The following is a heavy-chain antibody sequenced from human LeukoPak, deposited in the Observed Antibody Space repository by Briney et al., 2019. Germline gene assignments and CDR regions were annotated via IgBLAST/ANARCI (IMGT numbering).Heavy chain of an antibody. Sequence: PGGSLRLSCAASGFTFSSYSMNWVRQAPGKGLEWVSYISSSSSTTIYYADSVKGRFTISRDNAKNSVYLQMNSLRAEDTAVYYCAREVAYHFDYWGQGTLVTVSS. J-gene: IGHJ4*02. CDR2: ISSSSSTTI. D-gene: IGHD3-16*01. V-gene: IGHV3-48*01. CDR1: GFTFSSYS. CDR3: AREVAYHFDY.